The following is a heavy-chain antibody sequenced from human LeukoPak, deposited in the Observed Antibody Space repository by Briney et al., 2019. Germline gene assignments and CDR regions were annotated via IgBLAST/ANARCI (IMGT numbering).Heavy chain of an antibody. CDR2: ISGSGGST. CDR1: GFTFSSYA. D-gene: IGHD7-27*01. V-gene: IGHV3-23*01. Sequence: GGSLRLSCAASGFTFSSYAMSWVRQAPGKGLEWVSAISGSGGSTYYADSVKGRFTISRDNSKNTLYLQMNSLRAEDTAVYYCARDRANWGSHFDYWGQGTLVTVSS. J-gene: IGHJ4*02. CDR3: ARDRANWGSHFDY.